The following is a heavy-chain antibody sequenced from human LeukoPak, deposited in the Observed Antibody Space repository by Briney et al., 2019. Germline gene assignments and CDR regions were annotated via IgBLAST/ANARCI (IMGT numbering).Heavy chain of an antibody. Sequence: PSETLSLTCTVSGDSISSYYWSWIRQPAGKGLEWIGRIYASGSTNYNPSLKSRVTMSVDTSKNQFSLKLTSVTAADTAVYYCAVTMVRGVSGMDVWGQGTTVTVSS. CDR3: AVTMVRGVSGMDV. D-gene: IGHD3-10*01. J-gene: IGHJ6*02. CDR1: GDSISSYY. CDR2: IYASGST. V-gene: IGHV4-4*07.